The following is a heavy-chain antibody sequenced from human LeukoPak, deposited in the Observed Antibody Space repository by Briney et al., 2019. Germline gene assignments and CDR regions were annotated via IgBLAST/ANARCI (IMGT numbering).Heavy chain of an antibody. Sequence: VSVKVSCKASGYTFTGYYIHWVRQAPGQGLEWMGRINPNSGGPNYAQRFQGRVTMTRDTSISTAYMELSRLRSDDTAVYYCARVVGELTDAFDIWGQGTMVTVSS. CDR3: ARVVGELTDAFDI. CDR2: INPNSGGP. V-gene: IGHV1-2*06. CDR1: GYTFTGYY. D-gene: IGHD1-26*01. J-gene: IGHJ3*02.